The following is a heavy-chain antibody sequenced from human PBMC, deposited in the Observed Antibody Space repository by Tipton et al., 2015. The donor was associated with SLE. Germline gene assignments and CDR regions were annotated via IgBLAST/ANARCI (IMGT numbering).Heavy chain of an antibody. CDR2: IYYSGST. CDR3: ARGISYGDWFDF. J-gene: IGHJ4*02. V-gene: IGHV4-59*01. CDR1: GGSISSYY. D-gene: IGHD4-17*01. Sequence: TLSLTCTVSGGSISSYYWSWIRQPPGKGLEWIGYIYYSGSTNYNPSLKSRVIISVDTSKNQFSLKLSSVTAADTAVYYCARGISYGDWFDFWGQGTLVTVSS.